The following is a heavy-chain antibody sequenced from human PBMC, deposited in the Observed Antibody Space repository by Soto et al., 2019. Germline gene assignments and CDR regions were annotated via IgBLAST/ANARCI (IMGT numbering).Heavy chain of an antibody. CDR2: IWYDGSNK. CDR1: GFTFSSYG. J-gene: IGHJ3*02. CDR3: ATSRNYYGSVDAFDI. Sequence: GGSLRLSCAASGFTFSSYGMHWVRQAPGKGLEWVAVIWYDGSNKYYADSVKGRFTISRDNSKNTLYLQMNSLRAEDTAVYYCATSRNYYGSVDAFDIWGQGTMVTVSS. V-gene: IGHV3-33*01. D-gene: IGHD3-10*01.